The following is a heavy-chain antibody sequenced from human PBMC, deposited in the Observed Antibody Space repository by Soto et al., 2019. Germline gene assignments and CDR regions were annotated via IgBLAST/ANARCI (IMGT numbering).Heavy chain of an antibody. CDR1: GFTSSGYR. CDR2: INSDGSST. V-gene: IGHV3-74*01. CDR3: ARTNYHFDL. D-gene: IGHD3-10*01. Sequence: PGGSLRLSCAASGFTSSGYRMHWVRQAPGKGLVWVSRINSDGSSTDYADSVRGRFTISRDNAKNTLHLQMDSLRAEDTAVYYCARTNYHFDLWGQGTPVTVSS. J-gene: IGHJ4*02.